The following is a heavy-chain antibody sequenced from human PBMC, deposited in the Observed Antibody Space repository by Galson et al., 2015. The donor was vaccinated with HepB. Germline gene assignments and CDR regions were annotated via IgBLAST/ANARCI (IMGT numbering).Heavy chain of an antibody. D-gene: IGHD6-13*01. CDR2: IIPILGIA. J-gene: IGHJ6*03. V-gene: IGHV1-69*10. CDR1: GGTFSSYA. CDR3: ARDENSSSWYGADYYYYYMDV. Sequence: SVKVSCKASGGTFSSYAISWVRQAPGQGLEWMGGIIPILGIANYAQKFQGRVTITADKSTSTAYMELSSLRSEDTAVYYCARDENSSSWYGADYYYYYMDVWGKGTTITVSS.